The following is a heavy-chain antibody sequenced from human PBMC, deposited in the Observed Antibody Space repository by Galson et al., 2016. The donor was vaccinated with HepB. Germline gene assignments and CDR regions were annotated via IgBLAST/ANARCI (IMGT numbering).Heavy chain of an antibody. CDR3: AHRHGGSGNYETKNAFDI. CDR2: IYWDDDK. J-gene: IGHJ3*02. D-gene: IGHD1-26*01. Sequence: PALVKPTQTLTLTCTFSGFSLRSSGVGVGWIRQPPGKALEWLALIYWDDDKRYSPSLNSRPPITKGTSKNQVVLTMTNMDPVDTATNYCAHRHGGSGNYETKNAFDIWGQGTMVIVSS. V-gene: IGHV2-5*02. CDR1: GFSLRSSGVG.